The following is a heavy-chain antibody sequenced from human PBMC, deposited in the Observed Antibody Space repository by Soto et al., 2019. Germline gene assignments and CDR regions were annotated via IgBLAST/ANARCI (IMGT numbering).Heavy chain of an antibody. J-gene: IGHJ4*02. CDR2: ISSSSSFI. V-gene: IGHV3-21*01. CDR3: ARPTMVTASYFDF. Sequence: PGGSLRLSCAASGFTFSHHSMNWVRQAPGKGLEWVSSISSSSSFILYADSVKGRFTISRDNAKNSLYLQMNSLRVDDTAVYYCARPTMVTASYFDFWGQGIMVTVS. D-gene: IGHD4-17*01. CDR1: GFTFSHHS.